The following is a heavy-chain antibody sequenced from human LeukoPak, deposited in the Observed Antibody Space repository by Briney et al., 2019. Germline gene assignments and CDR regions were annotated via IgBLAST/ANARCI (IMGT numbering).Heavy chain of an antibody. D-gene: IGHD6-13*01. Sequence: GGSLRLSCAASGFTFSSYSMNWVRQAPGKGLEWVSSISSSSSYIYHADSVKGRFTISRDNAKNSLYLQMNSLRAEDTAVYYCARGIAAAGTEDYWGQGTLVTVSS. CDR1: GFTFSSYS. J-gene: IGHJ4*02. V-gene: IGHV3-21*01. CDR2: ISSSSSYI. CDR3: ARGIAAAGTEDY.